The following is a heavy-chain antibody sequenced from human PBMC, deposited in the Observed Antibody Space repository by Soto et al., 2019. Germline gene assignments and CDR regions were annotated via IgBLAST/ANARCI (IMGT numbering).Heavy chain of an antibody. CDR1: GSSISGFY. V-gene: IGHV4-4*07. Sequence: PSETLSLTCPVSGSSISGFYWSWIRPSAGKGLEWIGRIYATGTTDYNPSLKSRVMMSVDTSKKQFSLKLRSVTAADTAVYYCVRDGTKTLRDWFDPWGQGISVTVSA. CDR2: IYATGTT. CDR3: VRDGTKTLRDWFDP. D-gene: IGHD1-1*01. J-gene: IGHJ5*02.